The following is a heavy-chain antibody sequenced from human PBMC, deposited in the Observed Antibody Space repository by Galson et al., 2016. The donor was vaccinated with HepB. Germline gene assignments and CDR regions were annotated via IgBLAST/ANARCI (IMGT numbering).Heavy chain of an antibody. D-gene: IGHD6-13*01. CDR3: ARMRSELTAGGWGRPFDP. CDR1: GIPFSISG. V-gene: IGHV3-33*01. CDR2: IWSDGSSE. J-gene: IGHJ5*02. Sequence: SLRLSCAASGIPFSISGMHWVRQAPGKGLEWVAMIWSDGSSEYYADSVKGRFTISRDNSKSTVYLQMISLRAEDTAVYYCARMRSELTAGGWGRPFDPWGQGTLVTVSS.